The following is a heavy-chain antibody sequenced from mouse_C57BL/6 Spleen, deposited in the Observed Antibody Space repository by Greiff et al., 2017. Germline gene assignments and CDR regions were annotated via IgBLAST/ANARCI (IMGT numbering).Heavy chain of an antibody. J-gene: IGHJ1*03. CDR3: ARTPPHYYGSSYWCFDF. D-gene: IGHD1-1*01. V-gene: IGHV1-53*01. CDR1: GYTFTSYW. Sequence: QVQLQQPGTELVKPGASVKLSCKASGYTFTSYWMHWVKQRPGQGLEWIGNINPSNGGTNYNEKFKSKATLPVDKSSSAAYMQLSSLTSEDSAVYYIARTPPHYYGSSYWCFDFWGTGTTVTVSS. CDR2: INPSNGGT.